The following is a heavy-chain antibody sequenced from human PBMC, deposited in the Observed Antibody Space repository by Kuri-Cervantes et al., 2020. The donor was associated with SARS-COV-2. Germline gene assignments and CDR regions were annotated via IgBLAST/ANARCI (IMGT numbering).Heavy chain of an antibody. CDR1: GFTFSSYG. D-gene: IGHD3-22*01. J-gene: IGHJ3*02. V-gene: IGHV3-30*03. CDR3: ARPPSPLSSGYNDAFDI. Sequence: GESLKISCAASGFTFSSYGMHWVRQAPGKGLEWVAVISYDGSNKYYADSVKGRFTISRDNSKNTLYLQMNSLRAEDTAVYYCARPPSPLSSGYNDAFDIWGQGTMVTVSS. CDR2: ISYDGSNK.